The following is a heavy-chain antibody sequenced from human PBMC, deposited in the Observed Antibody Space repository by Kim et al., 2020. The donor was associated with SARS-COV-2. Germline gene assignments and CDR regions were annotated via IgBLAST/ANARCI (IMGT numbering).Heavy chain of an antibody. Sequence: PGSVKGRFTISRENAKNSLYLQMNSLRAGDTAVYYCARATMRLFDWYFDLWGRGTLVTVSS. J-gene: IGHJ2*01. D-gene: IGHD3-22*01. CDR3: ARATMRLFDWYFDL. V-gene: IGHV3-13*01.